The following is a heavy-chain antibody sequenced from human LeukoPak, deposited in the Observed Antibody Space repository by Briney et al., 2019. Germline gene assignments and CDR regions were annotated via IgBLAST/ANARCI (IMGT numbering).Heavy chain of an antibody. CDR1: GFDFSSNW. D-gene: IGHD3-3*01. Sequence: GGSLRLSCAASGFDFSSNWMHWVRHAPGQGLVWVSRIKGDGISTNYADSVKGRFTISRDIAKNTLYLQMDSLRAEDTGVYYCAKDHYWSIDYWGRGTLVTVS. J-gene: IGHJ4*02. CDR2: IKGDGIST. CDR3: AKDHYWSIDY. V-gene: IGHV3-74*01.